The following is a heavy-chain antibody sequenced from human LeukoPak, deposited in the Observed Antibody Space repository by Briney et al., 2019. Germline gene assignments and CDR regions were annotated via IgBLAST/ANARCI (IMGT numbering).Heavy chain of an antibody. CDR2: ISRSGSTI. Sequence: GGSLRLSCAASGFTFSRYEMNWVRQAPGKGLEWISYISRSGSTIYYADSVKGRFTVSRDNAKNSLYLQMNSLRAEDTAVYYCASLWFGPWGQGTLVTVSS. CDR3: ASLWFGP. V-gene: IGHV3-48*03. CDR1: GFTFSRYE. J-gene: IGHJ5*02.